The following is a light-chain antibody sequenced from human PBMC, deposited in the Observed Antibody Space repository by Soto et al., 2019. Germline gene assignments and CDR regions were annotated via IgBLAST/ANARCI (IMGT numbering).Light chain of an antibody. J-gene: IGKJ4*01. CDR2: AAS. V-gene: IGKV1-9*01. Sequence: IQLTQSPSSLSASVGDSVTITCRASQGISRYLSWYQQKPGRAPKLLISAASTLQSGVPARFSGSGSGTDFTLSITSLQPEDFANYYCQQLNNYPVTFGGGTKVEIK. CDR3: QQLNNYPVT. CDR1: QGISRY.